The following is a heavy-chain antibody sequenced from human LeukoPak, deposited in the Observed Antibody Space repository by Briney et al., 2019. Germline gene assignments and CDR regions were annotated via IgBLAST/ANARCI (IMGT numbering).Heavy chain of an antibody. V-gene: IGHV3-23*01. D-gene: IGHD2-21*02. CDR1: GFTFSSYA. CDR3: AKGKSYCGGDCYNY. J-gene: IGHJ4*02. Sequence: GASLRLSCAASGFTFSSYAMSWVRQAPGKGLEWVSGISGSGGSTYYADSVKGRFTISRDNSKNTLYLQMNSLRAEDTAVYYCAKGKSYCGGDCYNYWGQGTLVTVSS. CDR2: ISGSGGST.